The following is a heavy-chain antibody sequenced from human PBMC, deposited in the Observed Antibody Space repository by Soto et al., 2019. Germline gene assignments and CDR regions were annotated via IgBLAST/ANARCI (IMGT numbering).Heavy chain of an antibody. Sequence: PGGSLRLSCAASGFTFSSYGMHWVRQAPGKGLEWVAVIWYDGSNKYYAESVKGRFTISRDNSKNTLYLQMNSLRAEDTAVYYCARDSDVGSGWQVTADYWGQGTLVTVSS. J-gene: IGHJ4*02. CDR2: IWYDGSNK. CDR1: GFTFSSYG. D-gene: IGHD6-19*01. CDR3: ARDSDVGSGWQVTADY. V-gene: IGHV3-33*01.